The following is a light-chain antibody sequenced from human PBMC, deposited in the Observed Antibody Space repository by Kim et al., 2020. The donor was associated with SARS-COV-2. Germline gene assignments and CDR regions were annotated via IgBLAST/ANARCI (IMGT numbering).Light chain of an antibody. Sequence: QSALTQPPSVSGSPGQSVTISCTGTSSDVGSYNRVSWYQQPPGTAPKLLIYEVSNRPSVVPDRCSGSKSGNTASLTIYGLQAEDEADYYCNSYTSRSIFVFGTGTKVTVL. CDR2: EVS. CDR3: NSYTSRSIFV. CDR1: SSDVGSYNR. V-gene: IGLV2-18*02. J-gene: IGLJ1*01.